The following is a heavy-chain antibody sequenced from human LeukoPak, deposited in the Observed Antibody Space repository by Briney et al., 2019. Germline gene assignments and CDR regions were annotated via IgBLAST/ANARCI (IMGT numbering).Heavy chain of an antibody. CDR1: GYTFTSYY. Sequence: ASVKVSCKASGYTFTSYYMHWVRQAPGQGLEWMGIINPSGGSTSYAQKFQGRVTMTRDTSTSTVYMELSSLRSENTAVYYCASPGEKDYYFDYWGQGTLVTVSS. J-gene: IGHJ4*02. CDR2: INPSGGST. V-gene: IGHV1-46*01. CDR3: ASPGEKDYYFDY. D-gene: IGHD3-16*01.